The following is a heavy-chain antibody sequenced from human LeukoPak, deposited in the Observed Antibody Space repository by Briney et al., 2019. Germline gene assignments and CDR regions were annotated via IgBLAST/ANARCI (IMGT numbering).Heavy chain of an antibody. CDR1: GFTFSDYY. D-gene: IGHD3-22*01. J-gene: IGHJ4*02. V-gene: IGHV3-11*01. CDR2: ISSSGSTI. Sequence: GGSLRLSCAASGFTFSDYYMSWIRQAPGKGLEWVSYISSSGSTIYYADSVKGRFTISRDNSKNTLYVQMNSLRAEDTAVYYCAKDAGFRYDSNGYSAFDYWGQGTLVTVSS. CDR3: AKDAGFRYDSNGYSAFDY.